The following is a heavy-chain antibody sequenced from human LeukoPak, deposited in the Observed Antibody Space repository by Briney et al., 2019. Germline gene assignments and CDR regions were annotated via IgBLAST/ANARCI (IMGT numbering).Heavy chain of an antibody. CDR3: ARGVCSGGSCYSTYYYYGMDV. J-gene: IGHJ6*02. CDR1: GYTFTGCY. CDR2: INPNSGGT. V-gene: IGHV1-2*04. Sequence: ASVKVSCKASGYTFTGCYMHWVRQAPGQGLEWMGWINPNSGGTNYAQKFQGWVTMTRDTSISTAYIELSRLRSDDTAVYYCARGVCSGGSCYSTYYYYGMDVWGQGTTVTVSS. D-gene: IGHD2-15*01.